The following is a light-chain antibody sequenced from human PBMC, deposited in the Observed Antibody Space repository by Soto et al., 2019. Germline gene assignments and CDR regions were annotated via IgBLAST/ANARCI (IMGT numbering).Light chain of an antibody. J-gene: IGKJ1*01. CDR3: QQYGTLPWT. CDR2: GAS. CDR1: QSVISSF. V-gene: IGKV3-20*01. Sequence: EIVLTQSPGTLSLSPGERATLSCRASQSVISSFLAWYQQKPGQAPRLLMYGASSRATGIPDRFSGSWSGTDFTLTISRLEPEDFAVFYCQQYGTLPWTFGQGTKVEIK.